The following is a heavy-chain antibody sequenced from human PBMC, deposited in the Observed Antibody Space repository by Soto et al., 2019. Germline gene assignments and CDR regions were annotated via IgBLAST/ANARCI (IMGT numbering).Heavy chain of an antibody. D-gene: IGHD3-10*01. CDR3: AAEVYYGSGSYYNSLGY. Sequence: SVKVSCKASGFTFTSSAVQWVRQARGQRLEWIGWIVVGSGNTNYAQKFQERVTITRDMSTSTAYMELSSLRSEDTAVYYCAAEVYYGSGSYYNSLGYWGQGTLVTV. V-gene: IGHV1-58*01. J-gene: IGHJ4*02. CDR2: IVVGSGNT. CDR1: GFTFTSSA.